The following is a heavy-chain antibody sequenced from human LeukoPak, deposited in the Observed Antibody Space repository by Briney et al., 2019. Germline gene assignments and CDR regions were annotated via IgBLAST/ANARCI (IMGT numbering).Heavy chain of an antibody. V-gene: IGHV4-59*01. CDR3: ARRLAVTGRYYFDY. Sequence: SETLSLTCTVPGGSISTYYWTWIRQPPGKGLEWIGYIYYSGITNFNPSLKSRVTMSVDTSKNQFSLRLNSVTTADTAVYYCARRLAVTGRYYFDYWGQGTLVTVSS. J-gene: IGHJ4*02. CDR2: IYYSGIT. CDR1: GGSISTYY. D-gene: IGHD6-13*01.